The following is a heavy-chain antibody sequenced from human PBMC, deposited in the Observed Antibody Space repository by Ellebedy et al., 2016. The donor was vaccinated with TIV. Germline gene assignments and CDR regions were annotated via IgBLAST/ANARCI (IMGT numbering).Heavy chain of an antibody. D-gene: IGHD3-9*01. CDR3: ARRYYDVLTGSGDWFDP. V-gene: IGHV4-39*02. Sequence: PSETLSLTCAVSGGPISSSSYNWAWIRQPPGMGLEWIGSTYYGGSIYYNPSLQSLFPISADTSNNYLSLKLNSVTAADTAVYYCARRYYDVLTGSGDWFDPWGQGTLVTVTS. CDR2: TYYGGSI. CDR1: GGPISSSSYN. J-gene: IGHJ5*02.